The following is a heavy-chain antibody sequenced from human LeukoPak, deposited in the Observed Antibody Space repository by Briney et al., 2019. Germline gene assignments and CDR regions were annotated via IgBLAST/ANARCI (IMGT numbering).Heavy chain of an antibody. Sequence: VSLRLSCAASGLTFSSYSMNWVRQAPGKGLKWVSSISSSSSYIYYADSVKGRFTISRDNAKNSLYLQMNSLRAEDTAVYYCARELSGYDLDAFDIWGQGTMVTVSS. CDR1: GLTFSSYS. CDR2: ISSSSSYI. V-gene: IGHV3-21*01. CDR3: ARELSGYDLDAFDI. J-gene: IGHJ3*02. D-gene: IGHD5-12*01.